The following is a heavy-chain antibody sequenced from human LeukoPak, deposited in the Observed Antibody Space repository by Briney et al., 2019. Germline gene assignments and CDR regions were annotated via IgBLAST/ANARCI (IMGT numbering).Heavy chain of an antibody. CDR1: GYTFTGYY. CDR3: ARSRGLYYYDSSGYIFDY. D-gene: IGHD3-22*01. J-gene: IGHJ4*02. Sequence: PRASVKVSCKASGYTFTGYYMHWVRQAPGQGLEWMGWINPNSGGTNYAQKFQGRVTITRDTSASTAYMELSSLRSEDMAVYYCARSRGLYYYDSSGYIFDYWGQGTLVTVSS. CDR2: INPNSGGT. V-gene: IGHV1-2*02.